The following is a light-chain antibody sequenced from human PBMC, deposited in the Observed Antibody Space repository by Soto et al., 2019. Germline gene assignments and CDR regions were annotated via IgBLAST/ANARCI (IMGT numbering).Light chain of an antibody. J-gene: IGKJ1*01. Sequence: EIVFTQSPGTLSLSPGERATLSFRASQSVSNNYLAWYQQKPGQAPRLLIYGASTRATGIPARFSGSGSGTDFTLTISRLEPDDFAVYYCQQYGGSPRTFGQGTKV. CDR2: GAS. CDR3: QQYGGSPRT. V-gene: IGKV3-20*01. CDR1: QSVSNNY.